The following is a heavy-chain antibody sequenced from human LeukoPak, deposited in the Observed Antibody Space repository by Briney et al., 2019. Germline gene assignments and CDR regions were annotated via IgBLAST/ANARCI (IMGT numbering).Heavy chain of an antibody. CDR3: ATNGPIGGYDRRAPYYYYGMDV. CDR1: GGSFSGYY. CDR2: INHSGST. J-gene: IGHJ6*02. D-gene: IGHD5-12*01. V-gene: IGHV4-34*01. Sequence: SETLSLTCAVYGGSFSGYYWSWIRQPPGKGLEWIGEINHSGSTNYNPSLKSRVTISVDTSKNQFSLKLGSVTAADTAVYYCATNGPIGGYDRRAPYYYYGMDVWGQGTTVTVSS.